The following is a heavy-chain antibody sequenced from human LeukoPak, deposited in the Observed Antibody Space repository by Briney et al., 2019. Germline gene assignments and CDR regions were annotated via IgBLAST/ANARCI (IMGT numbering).Heavy chain of an antibody. J-gene: IGHJ4*02. D-gene: IGHD6-13*01. CDR3: ARSGAAGTFDY. CDR2: ISSSSSTI. Sequence: GGSLRLSCAASGFTFSSYSMNWVRQAPGKGLEWVSYISSSSSTIYYADSVKGRFTISRDNAKNTLYLQMNSLRGEDTAVYYCARSGAAGTFDYWGQGTLVTVSS. CDR1: GFTFSSYS. V-gene: IGHV3-48*01.